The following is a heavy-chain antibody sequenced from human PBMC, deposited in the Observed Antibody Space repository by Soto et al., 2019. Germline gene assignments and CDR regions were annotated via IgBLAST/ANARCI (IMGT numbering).Heavy chain of an antibody. CDR1: GFTFSSYG. V-gene: IGHV3-30*18. CDR3: AKDLVRIAAAGIFDY. Sequence: GGSLRLSCAASGFTFSSYGMHWVRQAPGKGLEWVAVISYDGSNKYYADSVKGRFTISRDNSKNTLYLQMNSLRAEDTAVYYCAKDLVRIAAAGIFDYWGQGTLVTVSS. CDR2: ISYDGSNK. J-gene: IGHJ4*02. D-gene: IGHD6-13*01.